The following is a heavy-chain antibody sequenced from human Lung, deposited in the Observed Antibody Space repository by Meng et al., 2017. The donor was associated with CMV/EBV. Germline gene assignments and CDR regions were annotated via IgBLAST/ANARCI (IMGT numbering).Heavy chain of an antibody. D-gene: IGHD2-21*01. CDR2: SSAYNGNT. V-gene: IGHV1-18*01. CDR3: ARVSNLAYCGGDCYYTPRKRAYFKH. CDR1: GYTFSSYN. J-gene: IGHJ1*01. Sequence: ASVXVSXKASGYTFSSYNINWVRQAPGQGLEWMGWSSAYNGNTNHAQKLQGRVTMTTDTSTSTAYMELRSLRSEDTAVYYCARVSNLAYCGGDCYYTPRKRAYFKHWXQGTLVTVSS.